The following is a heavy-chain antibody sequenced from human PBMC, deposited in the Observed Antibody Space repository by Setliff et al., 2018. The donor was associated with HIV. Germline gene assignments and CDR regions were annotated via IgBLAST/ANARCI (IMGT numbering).Heavy chain of an antibody. D-gene: IGHD6-6*01. V-gene: IGHV4-59*08. CDR1: GGSISSYY. CDR3: ARARSLITVRRSFDY. Sequence: PSETLSLTCTVSGGSISSYYWSWIRQPPGKGLEWIGYAYYSGSTNYNPSLKSRLTISVDTSKNQVSLKLSAVTAADTAVYYCARARSLITVRRSFDYWGQGTLVTVSS. J-gene: IGHJ4*02. CDR2: AYYSGST.